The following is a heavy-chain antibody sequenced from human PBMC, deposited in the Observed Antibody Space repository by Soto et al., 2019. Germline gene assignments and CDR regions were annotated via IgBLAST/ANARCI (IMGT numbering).Heavy chain of an antibody. J-gene: IGHJ6*02. CDR1: GGSISNSGYS. CDR2: IYHSGST. V-gene: IGHV4-30-2*01. Sequence: LSLTCAVSGGSISNSGYSWSWIRQPPGKGLERIGYIYHSGSTYYNPSLKSRVTISVDRSKNQFSLKLSSVTAADTAVYYCARERDYDFWTGQTLYYYGMDVWGQGTPVTVSS. D-gene: IGHD3-3*01. CDR3: ARERDYDFWTGQTLYYYGMDV.